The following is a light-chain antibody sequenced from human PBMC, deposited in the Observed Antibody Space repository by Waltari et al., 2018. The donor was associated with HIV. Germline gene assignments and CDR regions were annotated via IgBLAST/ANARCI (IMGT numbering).Light chain of an antibody. J-gene: IGLJ1*01. Sequence: SYELSQIPSVSVSPGQTASIPCSGDKLGDKYVSWYQQKPGRSPVVVMYQDNERPSGIPERFSGSNSGNTATLTISGAQAMDEAEDYCQAWDSSAVYVFGTGTKVTVL. CDR3: QAWDSSAVYV. CDR2: QDN. CDR1: KLGDKY. V-gene: IGLV3-1*01.